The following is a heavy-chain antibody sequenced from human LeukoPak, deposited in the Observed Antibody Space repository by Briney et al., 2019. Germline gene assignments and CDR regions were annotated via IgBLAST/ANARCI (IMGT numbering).Heavy chain of an antibody. CDR2: ISYDGSNK. J-gene: IGHJ4*02. D-gene: IGHD3-10*01. V-gene: IGHV3-30-3*01. CDR1: GFTFSSYA. Sequence: PGGSLRLSCAASGFTFSSYAMHWVRQAPGKGLEWVAVISYDGSNKYYADSVKGRFTISRDNAKNSLYLQMNSLRVEDTAVYYCARDGSHGSGLPYFDYWGQGTLVTVSS. CDR3: ARDGSHGSGLPYFDY.